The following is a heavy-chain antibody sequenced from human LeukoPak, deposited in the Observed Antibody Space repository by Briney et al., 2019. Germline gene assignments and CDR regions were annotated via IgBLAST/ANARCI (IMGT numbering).Heavy chain of an antibody. CDR1: GFTFSSYA. CDR3: AKVSDFYDTLTGYSDV. V-gene: IGHV3-23*01. D-gene: IGHD3-9*01. Sequence: GGSLRLSCAASGFTFSSYAMSWVRQAPGKGLEWVSAISGSGGSTYYADSVKGRFTISRDNSKNTLYLQMNSLSAEDTAVYYCAKVSDFYDTLTGYSDVWGKGTTVTVSS. CDR2: ISGSGGST. J-gene: IGHJ6*04.